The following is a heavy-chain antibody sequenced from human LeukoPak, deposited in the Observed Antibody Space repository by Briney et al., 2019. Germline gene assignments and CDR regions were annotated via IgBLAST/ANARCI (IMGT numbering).Heavy chain of an antibody. V-gene: IGHV4-39*01. CDR2: IYYSGST. Sequence: SETLSLTCTVSGGSISSSIYYWGWIRQPPGKGLEWIGSIYYSGSTYYNPSLKSRVTISVDTSKNQFSLKLSSVTAADTAVYYCARLSGYSYGYPAYYFDYWGQGTLVTVSS. J-gene: IGHJ4*02. CDR3: ARLSGYSYGYPAYYFDY. CDR1: GGSISSSIYY. D-gene: IGHD5-18*01.